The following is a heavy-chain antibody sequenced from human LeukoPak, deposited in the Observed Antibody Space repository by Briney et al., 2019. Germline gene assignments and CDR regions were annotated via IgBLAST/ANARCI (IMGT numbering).Heavy chain of an antibody. Sequence: GGSLRLSCAASGFTFSSSAMSWVRQAPGKGLEWVANIKQDGSEKYYVDSVKGRFTISRDNAKNSLYLQMNSLRAEDTAVYCCARDGGATYYLDYWGQGTLVTVSS. CDR1: GFTFSSSA. CDR2: IKQDGSEK. V-gene: IGHV3-7*03. CDR3: ARDGGATYYLDY. J-gene: IGHJ4*02. D-gene: IGHD1-26*01.